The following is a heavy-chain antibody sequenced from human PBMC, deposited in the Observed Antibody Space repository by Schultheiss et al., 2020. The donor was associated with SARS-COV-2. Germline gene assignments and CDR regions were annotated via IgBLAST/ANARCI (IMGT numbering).Heavy chain of an antibody. Sequence: GGSLRLSCAASGFTFSSYAMHWVRQAPGKGLEWVAVISYDGSNKYYADSVKGRFTISRDNSKKTLYLQMNSLRAEDTAVYYCARDKGGGGYDWVDYWGQGTLVTVSS. CDR1: GFTFSSYA. D-gene: IGHD5-12*01. V-gene: IGHV3-30-3*01. J-gene: IGHJ4*02. CDR2: ISYDGSNK. CDR3: ARDKGGGGYDWVDY.